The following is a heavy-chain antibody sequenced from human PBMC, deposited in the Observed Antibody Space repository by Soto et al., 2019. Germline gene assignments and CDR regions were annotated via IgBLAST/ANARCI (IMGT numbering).Heavy chain of an antibody. Sequence: LKISCKGSGYSFTSYWIGWVRQMPGKGLEWMGIIYPGDSDTRYSPSFQGQVTISADKSISTAYLQWSSLKASDTAMYYCARHGVYCSSTSCHSYGMDVWGQGTTVTVSS. D-gene: IGHD2-2*02. V-gene: IGHV5-51*01. CDR3: ARHGVYCSSTSCHSYGMDV. J-gene: IGHJ6*02. CDR1: GYSFTSYW. CDR2: IYPGDSDT.